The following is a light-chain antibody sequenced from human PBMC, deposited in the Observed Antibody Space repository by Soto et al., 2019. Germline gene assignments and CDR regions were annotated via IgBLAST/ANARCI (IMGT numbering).Light chain of an antibody. J-gene: IGKJ1*01. V-gene: IGKV3-20*01. CDR3: QQYGSSGT. CDR1: QSVSNNY. CDR2: GAS. Sequence: EIVLTPSRGTLSLSPRERATLSCRASQSVSNNYLAWYQQKPGQAPRLLIYGASNRATGIPDRFSGSGSGTDFTLTISRLEPEDFAVYYCQQYGSSGTFGQGTKVDI.